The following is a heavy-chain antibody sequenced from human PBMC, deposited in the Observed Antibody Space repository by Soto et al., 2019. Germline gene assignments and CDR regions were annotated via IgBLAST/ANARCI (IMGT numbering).Heavy chain of an antibody. D-gene: IGHD4-17*01. CDR1: GYTFTSYG. CDR3: ARDHYKRSTVTPGFDY. Sequence: QVQLVQSGAEVKKPGASVKVSCKASGYTFTSYGISWVRQAPGQGLEWMGWISAYNGNTNYAQKLKGRVTMTTDTSTSTAYMELRSLRSDDTAVYYCARDHYKRSTVTPGFDYWGQGTLVTVSS. J-gene: IGHJ4*02. CDR2: ISAYNGNT. V-gene: IGHV1-18*01.